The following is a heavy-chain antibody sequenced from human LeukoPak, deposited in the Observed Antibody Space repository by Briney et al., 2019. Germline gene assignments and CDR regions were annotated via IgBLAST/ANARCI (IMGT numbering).Heavy chain of an antibody. CDR1: GFTFNTYS. Sequence: PGGSLRLSCEASGFTFNTYSMDWARQAPGKGLEWVSSIDSSGGYMFYADSVKGRFTISRDNSKNTLYLQMNSLRAEDTAVYYCAKGWSSSWYFDYWGQGTLVTVSS. D-gene: IGHD6-13*01. J-gene: IGHJ4*02. CDR3: AKGWSSSWYFDY. V-gene: IGHV3-21*01. CDR2: IDSSGGYM.